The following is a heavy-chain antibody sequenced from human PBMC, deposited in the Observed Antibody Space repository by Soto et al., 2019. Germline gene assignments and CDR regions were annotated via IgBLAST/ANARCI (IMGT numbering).Heavy chain of an antibody. CDR2: IYSGGST. Sequence: PXVSLRLSCAASGFTFSNNYMRGVRQAPGKGLEWVSLIYSGGSTHYADSVKGRFTISRDNSKNTLYLQMNSLRVEDTAVYYCARDPPGIAASGGGGWGQGTLVTVSS. V-gene: IGHV3-53*01. D-gene: IGHD6-13*01. CDR3: ARDPPGIAASGGGG. CDR1: GFTFSNNY. J-gene: IGHJ4*02.